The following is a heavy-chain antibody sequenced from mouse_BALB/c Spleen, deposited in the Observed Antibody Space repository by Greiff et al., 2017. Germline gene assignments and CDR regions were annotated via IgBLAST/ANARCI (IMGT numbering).Heavy chain of an antibody. CDR1: GYTFTSYW. V-gene: IGHV1-7*01. J-gene: IGHJ4*01. CDR3: AKRYDSYAMDY. CDR2: INPSTGYT. Sequence: QVQLMQSGAELAKPGASVKMSCTASGYTFTSYWMHWVKQRPGQGLEWIGYINPSTGYTEYNQKFKDKATLTADKSSSTAYMQLSSLTSEDSAVYYCAKRYDSYAMDYWGQGTSVTVPA. D-gene: IGHD2-13*01.